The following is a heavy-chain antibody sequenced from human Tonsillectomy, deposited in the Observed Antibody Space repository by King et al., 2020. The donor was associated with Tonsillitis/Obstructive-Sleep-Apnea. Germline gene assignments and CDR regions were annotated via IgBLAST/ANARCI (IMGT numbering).Heavy chain of an antibody. CDR3: ARGRTTGTSDY. V-gene: IGHV1-69*12. CDR1: GGTFSSYS. Sequence: QLVQSGAEVKKPGSSGKVSCKASGGTFSSYSISWVRQAPGQGRDGMGGIIPMFGTANYAQKFQGRVTINADESTGTAYMGLSSLRSEDTAVYYCARGRTTGTSDYWGQGTLVTVSS. CDR2: IIPMFGTA. J-gene: IGHJ4*02. D-gene: IGHD1-1*01.